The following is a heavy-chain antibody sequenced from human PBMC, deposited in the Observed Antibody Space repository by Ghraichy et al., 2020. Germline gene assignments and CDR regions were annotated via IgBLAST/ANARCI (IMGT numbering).Heavy chain of an antibody. J-gene: IGHJ5*02. CDR3: AKDPIVTSDTELDH. CDR1: GFTFSNFG. V-gene: IGHV3-30*18. D-gene: IGHD2-15*01. CDR2: ISYEGSKK. Sequence: GGSLRLSCVASGFTFSNFGMHWVRQAPGKGLEWVTFISYEGSKKYYADSVKGRFTISRDNSKNTLYLQMNSVRLEDTAMYYCAKDPIVTSDTELDHWGQGTLVTVSS.